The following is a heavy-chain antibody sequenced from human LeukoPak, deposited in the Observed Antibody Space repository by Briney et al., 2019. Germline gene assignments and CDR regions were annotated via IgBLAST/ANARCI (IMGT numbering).Heavy chain of an antibody. CDR3: AKGYGSGWYRGYDAFDI. CDR1: GSTLSSYA. J-gene: IGHJ3*02. Sequence: QAGGSLRLSCAASGSTLSSYAMSWVRQAPGKGLEWVSAISGSGGSTYYADSVKGRFTISRDNSKNTLYLQMNSLRAEDTAVYYCAKGYGSGWYRGYDAFDIWGQGTMVTVSS. CDR2: ISGSGGST. V-gene: IGHV3-23*01. D-gene: IGHD6-19*01.